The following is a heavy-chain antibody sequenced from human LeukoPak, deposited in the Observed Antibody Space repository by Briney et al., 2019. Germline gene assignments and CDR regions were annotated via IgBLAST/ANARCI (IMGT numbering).Heavy chain of an antibody. D-gene: IGHD2-2*01. CDR3: ARLQGNCSSTSCFDY. V-gene: IGHV1-2*02. CDR2: VNPNSGGT. CDR1: GYTFTGYY. J-gene: IGHJ4*02. Sequence: ASVKVSCKASGYTFTGYYMHWVRQALGQGLEWMGWVNPNSGGTNYAQKFQGRVTMTRDTSISTAYMELSRLRSDDTAVYYCARLQGNCSSTSCFDYWGQGTLVTVSS.